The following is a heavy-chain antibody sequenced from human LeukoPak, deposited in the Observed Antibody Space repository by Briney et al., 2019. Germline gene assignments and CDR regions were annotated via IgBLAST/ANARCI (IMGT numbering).Heavy chain of an antibody. CDR1: GFTFSSYA. Sequence: PGGSLRLSCAASGFTFSSYAMHWVRQAPGKGLEWVAVISYDGSNKYYADSVKGRFTISRGNSKNTLYLQMNSLRAEDTAVYYCARDRFCSGYDCGQYLDYWGQGSLVTVST. V-gene: IGHV3-30-3*01. CDR2: ISYDGSNK. D-gene: IGHD5-12*01. J-gene: IGHJ4*02. CDR3: ARDRFCSGYDCGQYLDY.